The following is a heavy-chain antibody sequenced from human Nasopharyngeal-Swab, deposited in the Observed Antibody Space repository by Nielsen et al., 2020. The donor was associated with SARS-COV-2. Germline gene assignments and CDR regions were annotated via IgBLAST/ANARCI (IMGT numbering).Heavy chain of an antibody. D-gene: IGHD4-17*01. CDR2: ISYDGINK. Sequence: GESLKISCAASGFTFSSYAMHWVRQAPGKGLEWVAVISYDGINKYYADSVKGRFTISRDNSKNTLYLQTNSLRAEDTAVYYCARDPDYGDYVGLDYWGQGTLVTVSS. V-gene: IGHV3-30-3*01. CDR3: ARDPDYGDYVGLDY. J-gene: IGHJ4*02. CDR1: GFTFSSYA.